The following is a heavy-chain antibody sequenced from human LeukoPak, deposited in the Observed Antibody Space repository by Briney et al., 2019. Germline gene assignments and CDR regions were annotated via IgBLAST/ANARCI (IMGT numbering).Heavy chain of an antibody. CDR3: ARDEVGYHPHDAFDI. Sequence: GASVKVSCKASGYTFTSYGISWVRQAPGQGLEWMGGIIPIFGTANYAQKFQGRVTITTDESTSTAYMELSSLRSEDTAVYYCARDEVGYHPHDAFDIWGQGTMVTVSS. CDR1: GYTFTSYG. J-gene: IGHJ3*02. V-gene: IGHV1-69*05. CDR2: IIPIFGTA. D-gene: IGHD2-2*01.